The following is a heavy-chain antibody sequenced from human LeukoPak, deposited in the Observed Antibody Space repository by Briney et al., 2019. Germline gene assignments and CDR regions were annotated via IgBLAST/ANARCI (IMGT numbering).Heavy chain of an antibody. CDR2: ISGSGGST. J-gene: IGHJ4*02. CDR1: GFTFSSYA. CDR3: AKILSSVTPPAFDY. Sequence: PGGSLRLSCAASGFTFSSYAMSWVRQAPGKGLEWVSAISGSGGSTYYADSVKGRFTISRDNSKNTPYLQMNSLRAEDTAVYYCAKILSSVTPPAFDYWAREPWSPSPQ. D-gene: IGHD4-17*01. V-gene: IGHV3-23*01.